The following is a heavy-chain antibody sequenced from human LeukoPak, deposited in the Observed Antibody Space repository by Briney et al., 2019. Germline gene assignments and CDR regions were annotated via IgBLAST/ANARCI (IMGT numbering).Heavy chain of an antibody. D-gene: IGHD3-10*01. V-gene: IGHV4-39*07. CDR1: GGSISSSSYY. Sequence: KASETLSLTCTVSGGSISSSSYYWGWIRQPPGKGLEWIGSIYFSGSTYYNPSLKSRVTISVDTSKNQFSLKLSSVTAADTAVYYCARDPRDYYGSGDYWGQGTLVTVSS. J-gene: IGHJ4*02. CDR3: ARDPRDYYGSGDY. CDR2: IYFSGST.